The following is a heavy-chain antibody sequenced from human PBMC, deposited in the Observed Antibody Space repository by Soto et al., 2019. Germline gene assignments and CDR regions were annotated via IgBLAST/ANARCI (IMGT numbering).Heavy chain of an antibody. CDR2: IYFTGIT. D-gene: IGHD3-3*01. J-gene: IGHJ6*01. CDR1: SGSLSSGGYY. CDR3: ASATPYHKVILFDRCGPGFLVIVPSGM. Sequence: SETLSLTCTVSSGSLSSGGYYWNWIRQHPVKGLEWIGYIYFTGITYSTPSLKSRVTLSVDTSKSQFSLELRSVTAADTAIYYWASATPYHKVILFDRCGPGFLVIVPSGM. V-gene: IGHV4-31*03.